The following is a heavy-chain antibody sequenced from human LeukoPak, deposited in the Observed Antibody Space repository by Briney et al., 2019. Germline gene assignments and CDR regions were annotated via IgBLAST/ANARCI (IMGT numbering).Heavy chain of an antibody. J-gene: IGHJ4*02. Sequence: GGSLRLSCAASGFTLSSSYMIWVRQAPGKGLEGGAVISYDGSNKYYADSVKGRFTISRDNSKNTLYLQMNSLRAEDTAVYYCARGGMIVEKYYFDYWGQGTLVTVSS. V-gene: IGHV3-30*03. CDR2: ISYDGSNK. CDR1: GFTLSSSY. D-gene: IGHD3-22*01. CDR3: ARGGMIVEKYYFDY.